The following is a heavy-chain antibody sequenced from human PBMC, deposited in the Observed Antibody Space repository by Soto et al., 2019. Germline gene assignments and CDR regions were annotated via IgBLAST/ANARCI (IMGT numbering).Heavy chain of an antibody. Sequence: PSETLSLTCAVYGGSFSGYYWSWIRQPPGKGLEWIGEINHSGSTNYNPSLKSRVTISVDTSKNQFSLKLSSVTAADTAVYYCARGLTVAGTSFQLDPWGQGTLVTVSS. CDR2: INHSGST. J-gene: IGHJ5*02. CDR1: GGSFSGYY. D-gene: IGHD6-19*01. V-gene: IGHV4-34*01. CDR3: ARGLTVAGTSFQLDP.